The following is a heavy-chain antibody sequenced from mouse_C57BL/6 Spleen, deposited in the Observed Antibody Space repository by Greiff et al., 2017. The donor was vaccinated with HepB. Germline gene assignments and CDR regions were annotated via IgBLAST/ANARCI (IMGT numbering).Heavy chain of an antibody. CDR3: ARRGSSYWDFDV. V-gene: IGHV1-55*01. CDR2: IYPGSGST. J-gene: IGHJ1*03. D-gene: IGHD1-1*01. Sequence: QVQLQQPGAELVKPGASVKMSCKASGYTFTSYWITWVKQRPGQGLEWIGDIYPGSGSTNYNEKFKSKATLTVDTSSSTAYMQLSSLTSEDSAVYYCARRGSSYWDFDVWGTGTTVTVAS. CDR1: GYTFTSYW.